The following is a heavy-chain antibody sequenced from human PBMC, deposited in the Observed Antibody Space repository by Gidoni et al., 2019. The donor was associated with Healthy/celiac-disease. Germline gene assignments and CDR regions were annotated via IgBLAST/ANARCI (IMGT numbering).Heavy chain of an antibody. D-gene: IGHD1-26*01. CDR1: GFTFSSSG. J-gene: IGHJ4*02. CDR3: ARDGGWELYSRTYYFDY. CDR2: IWYDGSNK. Sequence: QVQLVESGGGVVQPGRSLRLSCAASGFTFSSSGMHWVRQAPGKGLEWVAVIWYDGSNKYYANSVKGRFTISRDNSKNTLYLQMNSLRAEDTAVYYCARDGGWELYSRTYYFDYWGQGTLVTVSS. V-gene: IGHV3-33*01.